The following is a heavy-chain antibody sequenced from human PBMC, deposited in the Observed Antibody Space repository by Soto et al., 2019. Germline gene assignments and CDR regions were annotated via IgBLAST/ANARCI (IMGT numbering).Heavy chain of an antibody. CDR1: GFTFTNYA. V-gene: IGHV3-23*01. D-gene: IGHD3-9*01. CDR3: TKDGPDYGILTGYSGY. CDR2: IHGSGGGT. Sequence: GGPLSLSCAASGFTFTNYAMSWVRQAPGKGLEWISSIHGSGGGTYYTDSVKGRSTAARDDSKKSLFLQRTSLRAEDTVFYYCTKDGPDYGILTGYSGYWGQGTLVTVSS. J-gene: IGHJ4*02.